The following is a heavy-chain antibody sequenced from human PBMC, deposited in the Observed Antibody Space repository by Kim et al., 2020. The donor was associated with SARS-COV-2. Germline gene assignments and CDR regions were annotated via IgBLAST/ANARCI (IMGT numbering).Heavy chain of an antibody. J-gene: IGHJ4*02. V-gene: IGHV3-11*05. Sequence: GGSLRLSCAASGFTFSDYYMSWIRQAPGKGLEWVSYISSSSSYTNYADSVKGRFTISRDNDKNSLYLQMNSLRAEDTAVYYCAIASVAGPYGYWGQGTLVTVSS. CDR2: ISSSSSYT. CDR1: GFTFSDYY. CDR3: AIASVAGPYGY. D-gene: IGHD6-19*01.